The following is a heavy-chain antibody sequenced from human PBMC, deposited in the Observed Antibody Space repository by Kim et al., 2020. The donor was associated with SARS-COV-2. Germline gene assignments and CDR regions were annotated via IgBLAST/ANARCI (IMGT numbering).Heavy chain of an antibody. V-gene: IGHV4-30-4*01. Sequence: SETLSLTYTVSGGSISSGDYYWSWIRQPPGKGLEWIGYIYYSGSTYYNPSLKSRVTISVDTSKNQFSLKLSSVTAADTAVYYCARVRFSITIFGVVTRLFDYWGQGTLAT. CDR2: IYYSGST. D-gene: IGHD3-3*01. CDR3: ARVRFSITIFGVVTRLFDY. J-gene: IGHJ4*02. CDR1: GGSISSGDYY.